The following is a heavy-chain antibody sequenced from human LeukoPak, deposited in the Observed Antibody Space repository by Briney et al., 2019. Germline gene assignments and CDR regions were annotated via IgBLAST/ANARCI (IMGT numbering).Heavy chain of an antibody. CDR2: ISGSGGST. V-gene: IGHV3-23*01. CDR1: GFTFSSHA. D-gene: IGHD3-10*01. Sequence: PGGSLRLSCAAPGFTFSSHAMSWVRQAPGKGLEWVSAISGSGGSTYYADSVKGRFTISRDNSKNTLYLQMDSLRAEDTAVYYCAKVGGSGTVIEWGQGTLVTVSS. CDR3: AKVGGSGTVIE. J-gene: IGHJ4*02.